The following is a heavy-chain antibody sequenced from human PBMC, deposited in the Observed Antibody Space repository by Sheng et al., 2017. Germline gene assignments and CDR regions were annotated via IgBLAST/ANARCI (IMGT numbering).Heavy chain of an antibody. J-gene: IGHJ6*03. CDR3: ARAQGGYGSLWTRAPYYYYYYMDV. D-gene: IGHD6-13*01. CDR1: GYTFSSSG. CDR2: ISAYNGDT. V-gene: IGHV1-18*01. Sequence: QVQLVQSGAEVKKPGASVKVSCKASGYTFSSSGFSWVRQAPGQGLEWMGWISAYNGDTKYAQNFQGRVTMTTDTSTTTAYMELRSLRSDDTAVYFCARAQGGYGSLWTRAPYYYYYYMDVWGKGTTVTVSS.